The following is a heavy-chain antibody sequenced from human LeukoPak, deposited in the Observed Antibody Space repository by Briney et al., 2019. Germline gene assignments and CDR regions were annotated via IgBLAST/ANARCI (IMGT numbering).Heavy chain of an antibody. Sequence: SGGSLRLSCAASGFTFSSYEMNWVRQAPGKGLEWVSYISSSGSAIYYADSVKGRFTISRDNAKNSLYLQMNSLRAEDTAVYYCARLYGSGSYLGIWGQGTLVTVSS. CDR3: ARLYGSGSYLGI. CDR1: GFTFSSYE. D-gene: IGHD3-10*01. CDR2: ISSSGSAI. V-gene: IGHV3-48*03. J-gene: IGHJ4*02.